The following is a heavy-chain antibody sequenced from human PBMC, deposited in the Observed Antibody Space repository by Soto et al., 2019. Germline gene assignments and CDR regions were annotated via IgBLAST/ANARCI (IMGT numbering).Heavy chain of an antibody. CDR1: GFTFSSYS. J-gene: IGHJ5*02. CDR2: ISSSSSTI. V-gene: IGHV3-48*02. Sequence: GGSLRLSCAASGFTFSSYSMNWVRQAPGKGLEWVSYISSSSSTIYYADSVKGRFTISRDKAKNSLYLQMNSLRDEETAVYYCARSPSYYDSSGYYPRGHNWFDPWGQGTLVTVSS. CDR3: ARSPSYYDSSGYYPRGHNWFDP. D-gene: IGHD3-22*01.